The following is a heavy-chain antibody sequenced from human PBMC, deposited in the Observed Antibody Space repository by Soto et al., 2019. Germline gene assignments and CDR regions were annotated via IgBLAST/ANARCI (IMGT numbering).Heavy chain of an antibody. D-gene: IGHD6-6*01. V-gene: IGHV4-39*01. CDR3: ARFVARYGGSSGWFDP. J-gene: IGHJ5*02. CDR2: LYYTGIT. Sequence: SETLSLTCAVSGGSIISTNYYWAWIRQPPGKGLDLIGTLYYTGITYYNPSLKSRVTISVETSKNQFSLKLSSVTAADTSFYYGARFVARYGGSSGWFDPGGQGVLVTVSS. CDR1: GGSIISTNYY.